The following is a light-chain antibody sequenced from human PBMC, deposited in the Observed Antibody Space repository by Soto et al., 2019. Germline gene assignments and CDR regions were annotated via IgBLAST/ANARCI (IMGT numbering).Light chain of an antibody. J-gene: IGKJ5*01. CDR1: QSVSSNY. Sequence: EIVLTQSPGTLSLSPGERATLSCRASQSVSSNYLAWYQQKPGQAPRLLIYGASSRATGIPDRFSGSGSGTDFTLTISGLQSGDSAVYFCQQYNNWPFSFGQGTRLEIK. V-gene: IGKV3-20*01. CDR2: GAS. CDR3: QQYNNWPFS.